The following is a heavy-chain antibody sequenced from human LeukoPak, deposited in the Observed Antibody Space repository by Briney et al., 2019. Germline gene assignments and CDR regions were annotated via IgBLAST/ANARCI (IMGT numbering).Heavy chain of an antibody. CDR2: IYYSGST. V-gene: IGHV4-59*08. J-gene: IGHJ6*02. D-gene: IGHD3-22*01. CDR1: GGSISSYY. CDR3: ARGSSGYYYGPLLDYGMDV. Sequence: SETLSPTCTVSGGSISSYYWSWIRQPPGKGLEWIGYIYYSGSTNYNPSPKSRVTISVDTSKNQFSLKLSSVTAADTAVYYCARGSSGYYYGPLLDYGMDVWGQGTTVTVSS.